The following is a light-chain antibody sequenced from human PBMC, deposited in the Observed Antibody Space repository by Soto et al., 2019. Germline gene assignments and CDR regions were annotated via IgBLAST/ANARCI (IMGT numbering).Light chain of an antibody. CDR1: QSVGNN. J-gene: IGKJ1*01. Sequence: EIVLTQSPAALSVSPGERVTLSCRASQSVGNNLAWYQQRPGQGPRLLIYAASDRATDSPVRFSGSGSGTEFTLTICSLQSEDFAVYYCQQYNNWPPWTFGRGTKVEI. CDR3: QQYNNWPPWT. V-gene: IGKV3-15*01. CDR2: AAS.